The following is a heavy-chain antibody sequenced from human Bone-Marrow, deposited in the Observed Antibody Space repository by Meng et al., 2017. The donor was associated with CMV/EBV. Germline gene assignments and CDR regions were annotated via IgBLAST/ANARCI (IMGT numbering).Heavy chain of an antibody. D-gene: IGHD6-13*01. Sequence: GESLKISCAASGFTFSSYSMNWVRQAPGKGLEWVSSISSSSSYIYHADSVKGRFTISRDNSKNTLYLQMNSLRAEDTAVYYCVSPQQLVHRGGYWGQGNLVTISS. CDR3: VSPQQLVHRGGY. J-gene: IGHJ4*02. CDR2: ISSSSSYI. V-gene: IGHV3-21*01. CDR1: GFTFSSYS.